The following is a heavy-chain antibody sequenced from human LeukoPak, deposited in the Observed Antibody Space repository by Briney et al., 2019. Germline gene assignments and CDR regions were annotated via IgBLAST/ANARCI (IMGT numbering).Heavy chain of an antibody. CDR1: GGSFSGYY. CDR3: VCQLAYYGMDV. V-gene: IGHV4-34*01. Sequence: KPSETLSLTCAVYGGSFSGYYWSWIRQPPGKGLEWIGEINHRGSTNYNPSLKSRVTISVDTSKNQFSLKLSSVTAADTAVYYCVCQLAYYGMDVWGQGTTVTVSS. D-gene: IGHD3-10*01. J-gene: IGHJ6*02. CDR2: INHRGST.